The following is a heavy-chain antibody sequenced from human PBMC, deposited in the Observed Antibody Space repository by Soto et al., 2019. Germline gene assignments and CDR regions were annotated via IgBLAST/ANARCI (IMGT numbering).Heavy chain of an antibody. CDR1: GYMFTKYG. D-gene: IGHD3-16*01. CDR3: AMVDVYVTPSPQDV. V-gene: IGHV1-18*04. CDR2: ISAYNGNT. Sequence: ASVKVSCKASGYMFTKYGITWVRQAPGQGLEWMGWISAYNGNTNLAQNVQGRVTLTTDTSTSTAYMELRSLRSNDTAIYYCAMVDVYVTPSPQDVWGQGTTVTVSS. J-gene: IGHJ6*02.